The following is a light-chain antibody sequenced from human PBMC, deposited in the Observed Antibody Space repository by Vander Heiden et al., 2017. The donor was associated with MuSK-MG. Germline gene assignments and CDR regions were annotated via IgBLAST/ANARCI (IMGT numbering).Light chain of an antibody. Sequence: DIVITQSSDSLPVSLGERATINCKSSQSVLYSSNNKNYLAWYQQKPGQPPTLLIYWASTRESGVPDRFSGSGSGTDFTLTISSLQAEDVAVYYCQQYYSTPPAFGPGTKVDIK. CDR3: QQYYSTPPA. CDR1: QSVLYSSNNKNY. V-gene: IGKV4-1*01. J-gene: IGKJ3*01. CDR2: WAS.